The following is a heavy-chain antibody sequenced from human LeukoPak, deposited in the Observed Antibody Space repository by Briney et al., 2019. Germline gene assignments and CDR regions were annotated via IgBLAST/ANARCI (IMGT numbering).Heavy chain of an antibody. CDR2: ISTSSSYT. Sequence: RGSLRLSCAASGFTFSGYYMNWIRQAPGKGLEWVAYISTSSSYTNYADSVKGRFTISRDNAKNSLYLQMNSLRAEDTAVYYCAGRSSYYYYGMDVWGQGTTVTVSS. CDR1: GFTFSGYY. J-gene: IGHJ6*02. D-gene: IGHD2-15*01. CDR3: AGRSSYYYYGMDV. V-gene: IGHV3-11*03.